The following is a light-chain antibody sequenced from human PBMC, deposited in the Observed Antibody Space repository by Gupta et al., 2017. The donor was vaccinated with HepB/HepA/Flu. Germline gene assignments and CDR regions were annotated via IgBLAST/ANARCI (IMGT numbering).Light chain of an antibody. V-gene: IGLV1-44*01. CDR3: AAWDDTLRGVL. Sequence: HFMLTQSPSTSGAPRQTVPVSCSGTASNVGTNAVTWYQQVPGAPPKLLIFNTDQRPSGVPDRFSGSKSDTSASLAISVLLSEDEATYFCAAWDDTLRGVLFGGGTKLAVL. J-gene: IGLJ2*01. CDR1: ASNVGTNA. CDR2: NTD.